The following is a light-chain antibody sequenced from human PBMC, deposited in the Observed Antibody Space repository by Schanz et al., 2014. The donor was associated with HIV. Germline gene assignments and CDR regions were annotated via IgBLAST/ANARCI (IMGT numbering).Light chain of an antibody. CDR2: GVS. V-gene: IGLV2-14*03. J-gene: IGLJ1*01. CDR1: SSDIGAFDY. CDR3: CSYAGSSTYV. Sequence: QSALTQPASVSGSPGQSITISCSGTSSDIGAFDYVSWYQQYPGKAPKLIVYGVSDRPSGLSYRFSGSKSGNTASLAISDLQAADEADYYCCSYAGSSTYVFGTGTKVTVL.